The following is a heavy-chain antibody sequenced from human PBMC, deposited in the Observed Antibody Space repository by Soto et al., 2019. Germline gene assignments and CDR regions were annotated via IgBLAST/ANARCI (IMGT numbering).Heavy chain of an antibody. V-gene: IGHV4-34*01. CDR3: ARGYSSSWYYYYYGMDV. D-gene: IGHD6-13*01. CDR2: INHSGST. J-gene: IGHJ6*02. CDR1: GGSFSGYY. Sequence: SDTLSLTCAVYGGSFSGYYWSWIRQPPGKGLEWIGEINHSGSTNYNPSLKSRVTISVDTSKNQFSLRLSSVTAADTAVYYCARGYSSSWYYYYYGMDVWGQGTTVTVSS.